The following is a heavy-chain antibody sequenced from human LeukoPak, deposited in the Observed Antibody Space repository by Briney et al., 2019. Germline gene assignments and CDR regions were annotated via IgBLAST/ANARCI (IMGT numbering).Heavy chain of an antibody. Sequence: GGSLRLSCAASGFTFSSYSMNWVRQAPGKGLEWVSYISSSSTIYYADSVKGRFTISRDNAKDSLYLQMNSLRAEDTAVYYCARDEGGHYYDSSGYPDYWGQGTLVTVSS. V-gene: IGHV3-48*01. CDR3: ARDEGGHYYDSSGYPDY. CDR1: GFTFSSYS. CDR2: ISSSSTI. J-gene: IGHJ4*02. D-gene: IGHD3-22*01.